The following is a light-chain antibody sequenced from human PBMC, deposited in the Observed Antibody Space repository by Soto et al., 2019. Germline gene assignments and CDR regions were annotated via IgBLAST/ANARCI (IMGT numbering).Light chain of an antibody. J-gene: IGLJ1*01. CDR2: DVR. V-gene: IGLV2-14*01. CDR1: SSDVGGYNY. CDR3: TSYTSSSTLYV. Sequence: QSALTQPASVSGSPGQSITISCTGTSSDVGGYNYVSWYQQHPGKAPKLMIYDVRNRASGASNRFSGSKSGNTASLTISGLQAEAEADYYCTSYTSSSTLYVFGTGTKLTVL.